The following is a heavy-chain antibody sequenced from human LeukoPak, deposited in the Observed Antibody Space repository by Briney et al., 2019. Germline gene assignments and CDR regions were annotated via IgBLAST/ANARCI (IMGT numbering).Heavy chain of an antibody. CDR3: AKSWGYTRPYYNYMDV. CDR2: IGYRGGSI. Sequence: PGGSLRLSCAASGFTFSNYAMSWVRQAPGKGLEWVSIIGYRGGSIYYAHSVQGRFTISRDNSKNTLSLQTDGLRPEDTAVYYCAKSWGYTRPYYNYMDVWGKGTTVTVSS. D-gene: IGHD3-16*02. V-gene: IGHV3-23*01. J-gene: IGHJ6*03. CDR1: GFTFSNYA.